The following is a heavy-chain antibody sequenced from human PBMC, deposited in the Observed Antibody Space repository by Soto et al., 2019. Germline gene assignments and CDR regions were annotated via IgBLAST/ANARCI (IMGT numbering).Heavy chain of an antibody. CDR3: AIRGYSSSWYYSYYYGRDV. Sequence: QVQLVQSGAEVKKPGASVKVSCKASGYTFTSYDINWVRQSTGQGLEWMGWMNPNSGNTGYAQKFQVRVTMTRNTSIRTASMELSSLRSEDTAVYYCAIRGYSSSWYYSYYYGRDVWGQGTTVTVSS. D-gene: IGHD6-13*01. V-gene: IGHV1-8*01. CDR1: GYTFTSYD. J-gene: IGHJ6*02. CDR2: MNPNSGNT.